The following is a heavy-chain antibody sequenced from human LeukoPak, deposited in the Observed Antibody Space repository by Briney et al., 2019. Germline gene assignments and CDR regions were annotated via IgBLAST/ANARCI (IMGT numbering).Heavy chain of an antibody. V-gene: IGHV1-18*01. J-gene: IGHJ5*02. CDR3: ARDRYDFWSGYYKPNWFDP. CDR2: ISAYNGNT. CDR1: GGTFSSYA. Sequence: ASVKVSCKASGGTFSSYAISWVRQAPGQGLEWMGGISAYNGNTNYAQKLQGRVTMTTDTSTSTAYMELRSLRSDDTAVYYCARDRYDFWSGYYKPNWFDPWGQGTLVTVSS. D-gene: IGHD3-3*01.